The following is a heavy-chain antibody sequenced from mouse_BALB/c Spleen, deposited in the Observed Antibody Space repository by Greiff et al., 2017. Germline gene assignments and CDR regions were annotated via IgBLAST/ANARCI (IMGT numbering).Heavy chain of an antibody. CDR1: GYTFTSYW. D-gene: IGHD1-1*01. V-gene: IGHV1-7*01. J-gene: IGHJ1*01. CDR3: ARLHYGSSQYFDV. CDR2: INPSTGYT. Sequence: VHLVESGAELAKPGASVKMSCKASGYTFTSYWMHWVKQRPGQGLEWIGYINPSTGYTEYNQKFKDKATLTADKSSSTAYMQLSSLTSEDSAVYYCARLHYGSSQYFDVWGAGTTVTVSS.